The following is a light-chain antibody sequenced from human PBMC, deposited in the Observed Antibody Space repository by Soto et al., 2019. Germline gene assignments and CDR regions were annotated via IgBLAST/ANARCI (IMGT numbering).Light chain of an antibody. Sequence: DIQMTQSPSTLSASVGDRVTITCRASQSVSSWLAWYQQKPGEVPKLLIYKASSLESGVPSRFSGSGSGTEFTLTISSLQPDDFVTYYCQQYSRNPLTFGDGTKVESK. V-gene: IGKV1-5*03. CDR3: QQYSRNPLT. CDR2: KAS. CDR1: QSVSSW. J-gene: IGKJ4*01.